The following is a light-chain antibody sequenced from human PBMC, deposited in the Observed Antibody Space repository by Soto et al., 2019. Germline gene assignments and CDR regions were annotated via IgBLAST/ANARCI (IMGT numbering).Light chain of an antibody. CDR3: QQYGNSPAIT. CDR2: AAS. Sequence: VLPQSPGTMSLSPGATATLSCRARQSVSASYLAWYQQKPGQAPRLLIYAASSRATGIPDRFSGSGSGTDLTLTVSRLEPEDFAVYYCQQYGNSPAITVGQGKRLEIK. J-gene: IGKJ5*01. CDR1: QSVSASY. V-gene: IGKV3-20*01.